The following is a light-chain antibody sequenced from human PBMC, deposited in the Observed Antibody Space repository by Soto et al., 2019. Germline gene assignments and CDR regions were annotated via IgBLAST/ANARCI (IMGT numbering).Light chain of an antibody. CDR1: QTLNNY. CDR2: AAS. CDR3: QKSFSPLIN. Sequence: MQMTQSLSSLSSSVVDRVPITCRASQTLNNYLTWFQQKPGKAPKVIIYAASTLQSGVPSRFSGSGSGAEFTLTISSLQHEDLATYYCQKSFSPLINFGGGTKGDIK. J-gene: IGKJ4*01. V-gene: IGKV1-39*01.